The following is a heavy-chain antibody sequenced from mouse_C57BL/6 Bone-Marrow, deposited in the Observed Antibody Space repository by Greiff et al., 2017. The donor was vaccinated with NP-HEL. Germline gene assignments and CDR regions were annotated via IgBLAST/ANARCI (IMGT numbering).Heavy chain of an antibody. D-gene: IGHD1-1*01. CDR1: GYTFTSYG. V-gene: IGHV1-81*01. J-gene: IGHJ1*03. Sequence: VMLVESGAELARPGASVKLSCKASGYTFTSYGISWVKQRTGQGLEWIGEIYPRSGNTYYNEKFKGKATLTADKSSSTAYMELRSLTSEDSAVYFCSITTVVDWYFDVWGTGTTVTVSS. CDR3: SITTVVDWYFDV. CDR2: IYPRSGNT.